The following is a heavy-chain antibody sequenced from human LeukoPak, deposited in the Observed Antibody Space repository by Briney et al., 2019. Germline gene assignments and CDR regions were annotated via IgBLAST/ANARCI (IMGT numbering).Heavy chain of an antibody. D-gene: IGHD6-19*01. CDR3: ARQAVAETPNRSGVLDWFDP. CDR1: GGSISSSSYY. J-gene: IGHJ5*02. V-gene: IGHV4-39*01. Sequence: SETLSLTCTVSGGSISSSSYYWGWIRQPPGKGLEWIGSIYYSGSTYYNPSLKSRVTISVDTSKNQFSLKLSSVTAADTAVYYCARQAVAETPNRSGVLDWFDPWGQGTLVTVSS. CDR2: IYYSGST.